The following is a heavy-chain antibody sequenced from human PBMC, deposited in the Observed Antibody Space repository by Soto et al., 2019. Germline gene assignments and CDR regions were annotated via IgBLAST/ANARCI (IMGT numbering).Heavy chain of an antibody. J-gene: IGHJ5*02. D-gene: IGHD5-12*01. CDR1: GLSFSTSW. V-gene: IGHV3-7*01. Sequence: LRDSWAAAGLSFSTSWMSWVRQAPGKGLEWVANLNTDGSEKYYVDSVKGRFTISRDNAKNSLYLQMDSLRAEDTAMYYCARDSNGYESWGRGTLVTSPQ. CDR3: ARDSNGYES. CDR2: LNTDGSEK.